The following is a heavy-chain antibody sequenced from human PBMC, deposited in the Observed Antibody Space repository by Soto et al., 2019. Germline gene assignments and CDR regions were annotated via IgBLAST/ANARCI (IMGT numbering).Heavy chain of an antibody. J-gene: IGHJ3*02. CDR3: GRGALMIVGGGAFDI. V-gene: IGHV4-30-2*01. D-gene: IGHD3-22*01. Sequence: SETLSLTCAVSGGSISSGGYSWIWIRQPPGKGLEWIGYIYDSGSTYYTPSLKSRVTISVDRSKNQFSLKLRSVAAADAAVYYCGRGALMIVGGGAFDIWGQGTMVTVSS. CDR2: IYDSGST. CDR1: GGSISSGGYS.